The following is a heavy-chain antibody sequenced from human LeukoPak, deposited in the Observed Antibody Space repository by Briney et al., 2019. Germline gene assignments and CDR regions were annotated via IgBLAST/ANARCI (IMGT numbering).Heavy chain of an antibody. CDR2: ISSSSSYI. Sequence: GGSLRLSCAASGFTFSSYSMNWVRQAPGKGLEWVSSISSSSSYIYYADSVKGRFTISRDNAKNSLYLQMNSLRAEDTAVYYCAKGVRDYGDLNWFDPWGQGTLVTVSS. J-gene: IGHJ5*02. V-gene: IGHV3-21*01. CDR1: GFTFSSYS. D-gene: IGHD4-17*01. CDR3: AKGVRDYGDLNWFDP.